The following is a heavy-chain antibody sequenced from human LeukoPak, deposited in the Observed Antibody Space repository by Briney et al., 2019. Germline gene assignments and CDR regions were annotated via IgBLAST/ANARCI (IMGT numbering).Heavy chain of an antibody. CDR1: GFTFSSYA. CDR3: AKDLASITMVRGLYY. CDR2: ISGSGGST. V-gene: IGHV3-23*01. D-gene: IGHD3-10*01. Sequence: GGSLRLSCAASGFTFSSYAMSWVRQAPGKGLEWVSAISGSGGSTYYADSVKGRFTISRDNSKNTLYLQMNSLRAEDTAVYYCAKDLASITMVRGLYYWGQGTLVTVSS. J-gene: IGHJ4*02.